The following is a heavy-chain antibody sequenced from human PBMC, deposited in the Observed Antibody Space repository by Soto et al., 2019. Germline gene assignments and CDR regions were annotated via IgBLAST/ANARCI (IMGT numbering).Heavy chain of an antibody. D-gene: IGHD3-16*01. Sequence: QVQLQQWGAGLLKPSETLSVTCAVYGGSFSGYYWSWIRQPPGKGLEWIGEIGHSGGIVYNPSLESRVTISGDSSNNQFSLKLNSVTAADTAVYYCARHGGYYFDYWGQGAPVTVSS. J-gene: IGHJ4*02. V-gene: IGHV4-34*01. CDR3: ARHGGYYFDY. CDR2: IGHSGGI. CDR1: GGSFSGYY.